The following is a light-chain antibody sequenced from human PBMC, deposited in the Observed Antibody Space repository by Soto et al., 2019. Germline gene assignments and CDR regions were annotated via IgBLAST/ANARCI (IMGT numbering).Light chain of an antibody. J-gene: IGLJ1*01. V-gene: IGLV2-23*02. CDR1: SGDVGTYNL. CDR2: EVS. Sequence: QSALTQPASVSGSPGQSITISCTGTSGDVGTYNLFSWYQQHPGKAPKVMIYEVSRRPSGVSNRFSGSKSGNTASLTISGLQAEDEADYYCCSYAGSSTYVFGTGTKVTVL. CDR3: CSYAGSSTYV.